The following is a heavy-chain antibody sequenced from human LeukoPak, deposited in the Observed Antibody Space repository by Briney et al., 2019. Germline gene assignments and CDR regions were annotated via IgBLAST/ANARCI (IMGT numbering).Heavy chain of an antibody. CDR1: GFTFSSYG. J-gene: IGHJ4*02. CDR3: AKGHGRLLWFGELLSEVYFDY. Sequence: GGSLRRSCAASGFTFSSYGMHWVRQAPGKGLEWVAVISYDGSNKYYADSVKGRFTISRDNSKNTLYLQMNSLRAEDTAVYYCAKGHGRLLWFGELLSEVYFDYWGQGTLVTVSS. CDR2: ISYDGSNK. V-gene: IGHV3-30*18. D-gene: IGHD3-10*01.